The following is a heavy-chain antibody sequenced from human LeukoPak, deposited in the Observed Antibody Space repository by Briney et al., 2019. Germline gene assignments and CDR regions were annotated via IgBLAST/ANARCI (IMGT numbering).Heavy chain of an antibody. J-gene: IGHJ4*02. V-gene: IGHV3-23*01. CDR3: PRKYDSSGYFDY. CDR2: ISGGGDAA. D-gene: IGHD3-22*01. CDR1: GFSLSGYA. Sequence: PGGSLRLSCIASGFSLSGYAMSWVRQAPGKGLEWVSTISGGGDAAYYADSVNGRFTISRDNSKNTLYLQMNSLRAEDTAVYYCPRKYDSSGYFDYWGRGTLVTVSS.